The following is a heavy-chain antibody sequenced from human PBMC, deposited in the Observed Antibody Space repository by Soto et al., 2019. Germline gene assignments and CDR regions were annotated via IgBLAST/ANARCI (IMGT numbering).Heavy chain of an antibody. D-gene: IGHD4-17*01. CDR3: ARDTDHTYDY. CDR2: IIPIFGTT. CDR1: GGTFSSFA. J-gene: IGHJ4*02. V-gene: IGHV1-69*01. Sequence: QVQLVQSGAEVKKPGSSVKVSCKASGGTFSSFAISWVRQAPGQGLEWMGGIIPIFGTTNYAQKFQGRVTITADESTSTAYMEVTTLRSEDTAVYYCARDTDHTYDYWGQGTLVTVSS.